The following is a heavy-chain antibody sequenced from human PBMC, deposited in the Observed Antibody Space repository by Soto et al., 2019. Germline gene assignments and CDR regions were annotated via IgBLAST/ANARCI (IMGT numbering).Heavy chain of an antibody. CDR2: IRPGDGST. D-gene: IGHD2-15*01. J-gene: IGHJ4*02. CDR1: S. V-gene: IGHV1-46*03. CDR3: AQGSYVGYY. Sequence: SLRWPRQAPGQGLEWMGLIRPGDGSTTYAQKFQGRVTMTRDTSTSTVYMELSSLTSDDTAVYYCAQGSYVGYYLGPGSLVTGSS.